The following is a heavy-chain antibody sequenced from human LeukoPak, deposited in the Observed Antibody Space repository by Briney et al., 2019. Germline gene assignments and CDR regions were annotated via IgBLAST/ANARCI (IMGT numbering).Heavy chain of an antibody. CDR3: AKDHKRDGNRYSDF. J-gene: IGHJ4*02. CDR1: GFTFNSYG. CDR2: IGYDSIKK. Sequence: GGSLRLSCVASGFTFNSYGIHWVRQAPGKGLEWVAFIGYDSIKKYYADSVKGRFTISRDNSMNTLYVQMNSLRAEDTAVYYCAKDHKRDGNRYSDFWGQGTLVTVSS. D-gene: IGHD1-14*01. V-gene: IGHV3-30*02.